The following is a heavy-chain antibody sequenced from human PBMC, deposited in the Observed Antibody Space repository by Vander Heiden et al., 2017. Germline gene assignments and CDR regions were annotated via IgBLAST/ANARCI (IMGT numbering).Heavy chain of an antibody. V-gene: IGHV4-39*01. D-gene: IGHD4-17*01. CDR2: DYYTGST. J-gene: IGHJ4*02. Sequence: QLQLQESGPGLVKPSETLSPTCTVSGGSISSSSHYWGWIRQPAGRGLEWIGNDYYTGSTYYNPSLKSRVTISVDTSKNQFSLKLSSVTAADTAVYYCAATTMTTQFDYWGQGTLVTVSS. CDR1: GGSISSSSHY. CDR3: AATTMTTQFDY.